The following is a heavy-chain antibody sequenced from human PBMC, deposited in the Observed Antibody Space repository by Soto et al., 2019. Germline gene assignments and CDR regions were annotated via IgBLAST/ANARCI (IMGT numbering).Heavy chain of an antibody. CDR1: GYSFTIYW. Sequence: PGESLNLSCTGSGYSFTIYWISWVRPLPGKGLEWMGRIDPSDSYTNYSPSFQGHVTISADKSISTAYLQWSSLKASDTAMYYCARIDRITVRPSPDVWGQGTTVTLSS. CDR2: IDPSDSYT. D-gene: IGHD6-6*01. V-gene: IGHV5-10-1*01. J-gene: IGHJ6*02. CDR3: ARIDRITVRPSPDV.